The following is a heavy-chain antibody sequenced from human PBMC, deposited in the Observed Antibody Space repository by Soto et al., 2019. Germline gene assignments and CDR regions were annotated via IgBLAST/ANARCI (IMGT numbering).Heavy chain of an antibody. D-gene: IGHD3-10*01. J-gene: IGHJ5*02. V-gene: IGHV1-58*01. CDR3: AAGALYNWFDP. CDR1: GFTFTSSA. Sequence: SVKVSCKASGFTFTSSAVQWVRQARGQRLEWIGWIVVGSGNTNHAQKFQERVTITRDMSTSTAYMELSSLRSEDTAVYCCAAGALYNWFDPWGQGTLVTVSS. CDR2: IVVGSGNT.